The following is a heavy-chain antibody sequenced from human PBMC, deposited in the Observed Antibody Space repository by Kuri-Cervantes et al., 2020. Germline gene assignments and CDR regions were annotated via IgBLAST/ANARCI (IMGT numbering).Heavy chain of an antibody. Sequence: ASVKVSCKVSGYTLTELSMHWVRQAPGKGLEWMGGFDPEDGETIYAQKFQGRVTMTEDTSTDTAYMELCSLRSEDTAVYYCATGRTTVTYAGGMDVWGQGTTVTVSS. CDR1: GYTLTELS. CDR3: ATGRTTVTYAGGMDV. J-gene: IGHJ6*02. D-gene: IGHD4-17*01. V-gene: IGHV1-24*01. CDR2: FDPEDGET.